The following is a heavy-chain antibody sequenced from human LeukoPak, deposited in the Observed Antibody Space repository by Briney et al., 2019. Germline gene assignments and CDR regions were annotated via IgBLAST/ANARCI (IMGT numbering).Heavy chain of an antibody. CDR2: INPDTGGT. D-gene: IGHD3-9*01. CDR1: GYSFIAYY. V-gene: IGHV1-2*02. J-gene: IGHJ5*02. CDR3: ARDPYDILTGSMDWFDP. Sequence: ASVKVSCKASGYSFIAYYIHWVRQVPGQAFEWMGWINPDTGGTVYARKFQGRVTMTRDMSITTAYMDVTRLTSDDTAVYYCARDPYDILTGSMDWFDPWGQGTLVTVSS.